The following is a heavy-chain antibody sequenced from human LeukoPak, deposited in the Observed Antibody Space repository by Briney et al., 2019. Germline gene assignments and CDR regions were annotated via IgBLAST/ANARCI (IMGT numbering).Heavy chain of an antibody. V-gene: IGHV3-13*01. J-gene: IGHJ4*02. CDR2: IGTAGDT. D-gene: IGHD1-26*01. Sequence: PGGSLRLSCAASGFTFSSYDMHWVRHATGKGLEWVSAIGTAGDTYYPGSVKGRFTISRENAKNTLYLQMNSLRAEDTAVYYCAKDRHIVGATSLDYWGQGTLVTVSS. CDR1: GFTFSSYD. CDR3: AKDRHIVGATSLDY.